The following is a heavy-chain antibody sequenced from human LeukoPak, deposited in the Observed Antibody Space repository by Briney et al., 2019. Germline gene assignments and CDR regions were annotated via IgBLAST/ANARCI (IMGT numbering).Heavy chain of an antibody. CDR3: ARVGWFGELTLYYFDY. CDR2: ISSSSSYI. CDR1: GFTFSSYS. D-gene: IGHD3-10*01. J-gene: IGHJ4*02. V-gene: IGHV3-21*01. Sequence: GGSLRLSCAASGFTFSSYSMNWVRQAPGKGLEWVSSISSSSSYIYYADSVKGRFTISRDNAKNSLYLQMNSLRAEDTAVYYCARVGWFGELTLYYFDYWGQGTLVTVSS.